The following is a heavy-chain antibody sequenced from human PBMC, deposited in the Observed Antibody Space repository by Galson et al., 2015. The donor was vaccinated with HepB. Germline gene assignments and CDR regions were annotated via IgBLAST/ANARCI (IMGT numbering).Heavy chain of an antibody. CDR1: GVTFRNNG. V-gene: IGHV1-69*13. CDR2: IIPRLGTG. Sequence: SVKVSCKASGVTFRNNGFSWVRQAPGQGLEWVGDIIPRLGTGEYAQKFQGRVTIAADESTSTVYMELRNLISEDTAVYYCAKEWKARSPHPNYYYYMDVWGKGTTVTVSS. J-gene: IGHJ6*03. D-gene: IGHD1-1*01. CDR3: AKEWKARSPHPNYYYYMDV.